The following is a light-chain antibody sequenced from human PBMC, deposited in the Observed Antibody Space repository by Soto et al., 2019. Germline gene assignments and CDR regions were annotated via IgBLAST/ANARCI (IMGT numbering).Light chain of an antibody. CDR3: QQSYKTPWT. CDR1: QAISSY. CDR2: AAS. V-gene: IGKV1-39*01. Sequence: DIQMTQSPSSLSASLGDRVTITGRANQAISSYLIWYQHKLGQAPKLLIHAASTLASWVPSRFSGSESGTDFTLTISGLEHEDSATYYCQQSYKTPWTFGQGTKVEIK. J-gene: IGKJ1*01.